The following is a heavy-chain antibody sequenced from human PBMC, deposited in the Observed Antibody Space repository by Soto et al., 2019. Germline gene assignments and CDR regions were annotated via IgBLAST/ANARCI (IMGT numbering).Heavy chain of an antibody. Sequence: SETLSLTCTVSGGSISSYYWSWIRQPPGKGLEWIGYIYYSGSTNYNPSLKSRVTISVDTSKNQFSLKLSSVSAAATAVYYCARRSSTAFDIWGQGTLVTVSS. CDR2: IYYSGST. D-gene: IGHD6-13*01. J-gene: IGHJ3*02. V-gene: IGHV4-59*08. CDR3: ARRSSTAFDI. CDR1: GGSISSYY.